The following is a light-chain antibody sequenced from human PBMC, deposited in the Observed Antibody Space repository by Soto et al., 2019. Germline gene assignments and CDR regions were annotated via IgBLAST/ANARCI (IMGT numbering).Light chain of an antibody. V-gene: IGKV1-39*01. CDR3: YQSCSTSWT. CDR1: QSISSY. CDR2: AAS. J-gene: IGKJ1*01. Sequence: DIQMTQSPSSLSASVGDRVTITCRAIQSISSYLNWYQQKPGKAPKLLIYAASSLQSGDPSRFSGSESGTAFTLTISSLQAEDIATYYCYQSCSTSWTCGQGTKVEIK.